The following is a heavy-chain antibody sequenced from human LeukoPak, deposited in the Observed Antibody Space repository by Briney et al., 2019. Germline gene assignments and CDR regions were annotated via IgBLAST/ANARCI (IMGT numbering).Heavy chain of an antibody. CDR3: ARTLWFGERNYYYMDV. CDR1: GGSISSYY. Sequence: SETLSLTCTVSGGSISSYYWGWIRQPPGKGLEWIGSIYYSGSTYYNPSLKSRVTISVDTSKNQFSLKLSSVTAADTAVYYCARTLWFGERNYYYMDVWGKGTTVTVSS. D-gene: IGHD3-10*01. CDR2: IYYSGST. V-gene: IGHV4-39*01. J-gene: IGHJ6*03.